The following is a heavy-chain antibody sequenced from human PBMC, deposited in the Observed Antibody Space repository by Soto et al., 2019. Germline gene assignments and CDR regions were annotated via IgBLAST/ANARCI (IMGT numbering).Heavy chain of an antibody. CDR3: ARSKRYDYIWGSYRYTQVDY. D-gene: IGHD3-16*02. CDR1: GRSFSGYY. J-gene: IGHJ4*02. Sequence: SETLSLTCAVYGRSFSGYYWSWIRRPPGKGLEWIGEINHSGSTNYNPSLKSRVTISVDTSKNQFSLKLSSVTAADTAVYYCARSKRYDYIWGSYRYTQVDYWGQGTLVTVSS. V-gene: IGHV4-34*01. CDR2: INHSGST.